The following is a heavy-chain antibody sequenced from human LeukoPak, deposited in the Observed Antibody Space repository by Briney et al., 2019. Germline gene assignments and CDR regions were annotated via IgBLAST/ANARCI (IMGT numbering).Heavy chain of an antibody. CDR2: MNPNSGNT. V-gene: IGHV1-8*01. D-gene: IGHD3-10*01. J-gene: IGHJ4*02. Sequence: ASVKVSCKASGYTFTSYDINWVRQATGQGLEWMGWMNPNSGNTGYAQKFQGRVTMTRNTSISTAYMELSSLRSEDTAVYYCATDLISYGSGSYSGICSGYWGQGTLVTVSS. CDR1: GYTFTSYD. CDR3: ATDLISYGSGSYSGICSGY.